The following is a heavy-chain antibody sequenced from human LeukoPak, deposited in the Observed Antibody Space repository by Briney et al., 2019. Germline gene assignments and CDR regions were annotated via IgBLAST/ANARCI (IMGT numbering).Heavy chain of an antibody. Sequence: GGSLRLSCAASGFTFSAYSMNWVRQAPGKGLEWVSSITPSSSSIFYADSVKGRFTISRDNAKNLMYLQMSSLRAEDTAVYYCASDYDSPFDFWGQGTLVTVSS. CDR2: ITPSSSSI. V-gene: IGHV3-21*06. D-gene: IGHD3/OR15-3a*01. CDR3: ASDYDSPFDF. CDR1: GFTFSAYS. J-gene: IGHJ1*01.